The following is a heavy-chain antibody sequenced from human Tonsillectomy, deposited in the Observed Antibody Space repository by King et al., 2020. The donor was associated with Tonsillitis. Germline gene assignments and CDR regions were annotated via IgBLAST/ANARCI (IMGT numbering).Heavy chain of an antibody. J-gene: IGHJ4*02. D-gene: IGHD3-10*01. CDR3: AKGVLWFGDSEDY. Sequence: EVQLLESGGGLVQPGGSLRLSCAASGFTFSTSPMSWVRQAPGKGLEWVSAISGSGGTTYYANSVKDRFTISRDNSKNTLYLQMNSLRAADTAVFYCAKGVLWFGDSEDYWGQGTLVSVSS. V-gene: IGHV3-23*01. CDR2: ISGSGGTT. CDR1: GFTFSTSP.